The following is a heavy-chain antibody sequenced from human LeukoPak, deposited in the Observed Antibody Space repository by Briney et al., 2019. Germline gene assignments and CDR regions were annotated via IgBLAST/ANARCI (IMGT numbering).Heavy chain of an antibody. CDR2: IYNTGST. CDR1: GGSISSYY. CDR3: ARVSGLSRYYDSSAYQYYFDY. D-gene: IGHD3-22*01. J-gene: IGHJ4*02. Sequence: PSGTLSLTCTVSGGSISSYYWNWVRQPPGKGLEWIGYIYNTGSTNYNPSLKSRVTISVDTSKNQFSLKLSPVTAADTAVYYCARVSGLSRYYDSSAYQYYFDYWGQGTLVTVSS. V-gene: IGHV4-59*01.